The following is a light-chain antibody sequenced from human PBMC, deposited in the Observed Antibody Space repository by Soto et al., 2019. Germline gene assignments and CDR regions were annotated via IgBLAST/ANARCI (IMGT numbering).Light chain of an antibody. CDR2: GVS. V-gene: IGKV1-5*03. Sequence: DLQMTQSPSTLSASVGDRVTITCRASQTISSWLAWYQQKPGKAPNLLIYGVSSVESGVPSRFSGSGSGTEFTLTISNLQPDDFATYYCQQYADYSWTFGQGTKVESK. J-gene: IGKJ1*01. CDR3: QQYADYSWT. CDR1: QTISSW.